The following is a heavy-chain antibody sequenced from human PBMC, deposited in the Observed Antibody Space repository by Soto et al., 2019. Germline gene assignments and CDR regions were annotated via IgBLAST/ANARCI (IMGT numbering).Heavy chain of an antibody. CDR3: ARDLVPGYTGFSDY. D-gene: IGHD5-12*01. V-gene: IGHV1-18*01. CDR1: GYTFSNYG. CDR2: ISAYNGNT. J-gene: IGHJ4*02. Sequence: ASVKVTWKTSGYTFSNYGINWVRQAPGQGLEWMGWISAYNGNTNFAQKLRGRVSLTTDTSSTTAYMELRSLTSDDTAVYYCARDLVPGYTGFSDYWGQGTLVTVSS.